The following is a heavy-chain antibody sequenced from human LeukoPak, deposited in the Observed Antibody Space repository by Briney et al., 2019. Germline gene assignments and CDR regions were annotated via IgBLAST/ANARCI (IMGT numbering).Heavy chain of an antibody. CDR1: GGSISNYY. CDR2: IYYSGST. V-gene: IGHV4-59*01. Sequence: SDILSLTCTVSGGSISNYYSSWIREPPGKGLEWIGYIYYSGSTNYNPSLRSRVTISVDTSKNQFSLKLSSVTAADTAVYYCASLYYYYGMDVWGQGTTVTVSS. J-gene: IGHJ6*02. CDR3: ASLYYYYGMDV.